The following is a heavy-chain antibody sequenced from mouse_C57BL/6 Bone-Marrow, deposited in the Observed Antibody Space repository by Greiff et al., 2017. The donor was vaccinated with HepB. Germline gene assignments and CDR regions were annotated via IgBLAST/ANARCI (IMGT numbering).Heavy chain of an antibody. CDR2: INPYNGGT. D-gene: IGHD1-1*01. CDR3: ARSKLLRDMDY. Sequence: VQLQQSGPVLVKPGASVKMSCKASGYTFTDYYMNWVKQSHGKSLEWIGVINPYNGGTSYNQKFKGKATLTVDKSSSTAYMELNSLTSEDSAVYYWARSKLLRDMDYWGQGTSVTVSS. J-gene: IGHJ4*01. V-gene: IGHV1-19*01. CDR1: GYTFTDYY.